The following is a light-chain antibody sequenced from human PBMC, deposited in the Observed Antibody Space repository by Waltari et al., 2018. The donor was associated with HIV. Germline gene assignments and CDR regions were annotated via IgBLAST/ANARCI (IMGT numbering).Light chain of an antibody. Sequence: QTVVTQAPSFSVSPGRTITLTRGLSSGSAPRAYYTSWYHHTTDHSPPTHSYNTDTRSSGVPDRFSGSIVGNKAALTITGAQSEDESDYYCLLSMASGRVFGGGTRLTVL. CDR3: LLSMASGRV. J-gene: IGLJ3*02. V-gene: IGLV8-61*01. CDR2: NTD. CDR1: SGSAPRAYY.